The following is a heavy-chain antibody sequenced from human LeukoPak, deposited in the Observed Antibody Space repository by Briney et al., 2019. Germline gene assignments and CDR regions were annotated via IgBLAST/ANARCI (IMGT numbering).Heavy chain of an antibody. V-gene: IGHV3-7*01. D-gene: IGHD1-26*01. CDR3: ARQETSSYNGAFDI. CDR2: IKKDGSEK. J-gene: IGHJ3*02. CDR1: ELTFSSSW. Sequence: GGSLRLSCAASELTFSSSWMSWVRQAPGKGLEWVANIKKDGSEKYYADSVKGRFTISRDNAKNSLYLQMNSLRADDTAVYHCARQETSSYNGAFDIWGHGTMVTVSS.